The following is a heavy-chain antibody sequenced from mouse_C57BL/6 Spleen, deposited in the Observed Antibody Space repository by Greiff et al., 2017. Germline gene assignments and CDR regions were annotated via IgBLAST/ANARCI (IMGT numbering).Heavy chain of an antibody. V-gene: IGHV1-54*01. D-gene: IGHD2-4*01. CDR1: GYAFTNYL. CDR3: ARIPYDYDAYWYFDV. CDR2: INPGSGGT. J-gene: IGHJ1*03. Sequence: LVESGAELVRPGTSVKVSCKASGYAFTNYLIEWVKQRPGQGLEWIGVINPGSGGTNYNEKFKGKATLTADKSSSTAYMQLSSLTSEDSAVYFCARIPYDYDAYWYFDVWGTGTTVTVSS.